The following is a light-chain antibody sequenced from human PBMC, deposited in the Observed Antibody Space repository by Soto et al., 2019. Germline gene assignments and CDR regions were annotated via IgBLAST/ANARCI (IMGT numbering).Light chain of an antibody. CDR1: ESISRDY. CDR3: QQVHSFPLT. CDR2: GAS. Sequence: EIVLTQSPGTLSLSPGQRVTLSCRASESISRDYLAWYQQRLGQAPRLLIYGASSGATGIPDRFSGSGSGTEFTLTISSLQPEDFATYYCQQVHSFPLTFGPGTKVDIK. J-gene: IGKJ3*01. V-gene: IGKV3-20*01.